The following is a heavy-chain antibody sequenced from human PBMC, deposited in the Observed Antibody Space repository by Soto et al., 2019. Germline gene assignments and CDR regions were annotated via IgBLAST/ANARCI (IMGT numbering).Heavy chain of an antibody. J-gene: IGHJ4*02. CDR2: IYYSGST. CDR3: AREYTYGSNFFDC. D-gene: IGHD5-18*01. CDR1: GGSISSYY. V-gene: IGHV4-59*12. Sequence: SETLSLTCTVSGGSISSYYWSWIRHPPGKGLEWIGYIYYSGSTNYNPSLKSRVTISVNTSKNQFSLKLSSVIAADTAVYYCAREYTYGSNFFDCWGQGALVTVSS.